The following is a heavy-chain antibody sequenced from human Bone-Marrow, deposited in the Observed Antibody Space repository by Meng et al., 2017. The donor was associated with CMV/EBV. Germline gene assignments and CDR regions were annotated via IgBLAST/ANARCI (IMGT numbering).Heavy chain of an antibody. V-gene: IGHV4-34*01. CDR2: INHSGST. CDR1: GGSFSGYY. CDR3: ARGSPMVDY. J-gene: IGHJ4*02. Sequence: GSLRLSCAVYGGSFSGYYWSWIRQPPGKGLEWIGEINHSGSTNYNPSLKSRVTISVDTSKNQFSLKLSSVTAADTAVYYCARGSPMVDYWGQGTLVTVSS.